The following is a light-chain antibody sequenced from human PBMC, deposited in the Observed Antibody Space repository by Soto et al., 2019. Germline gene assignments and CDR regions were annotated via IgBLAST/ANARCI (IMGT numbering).Light chain of an antibody. J-gene: IGKJ1*01. CDR3: QQYNNWPPIN. V-gene: IGKV3-15*01. Sequence: ELVLTQSPVTSSLSPGEIATLSCSASQFVSSSYLAWYQQKPGQAPRLLIYGASTRATGIPARFSGSGSGTEFTLTISSLQSEDFAVYYCQQYNNWPPINFGQGTKVDIK. CDR1: QFVSSSY. CDR2: GAS.